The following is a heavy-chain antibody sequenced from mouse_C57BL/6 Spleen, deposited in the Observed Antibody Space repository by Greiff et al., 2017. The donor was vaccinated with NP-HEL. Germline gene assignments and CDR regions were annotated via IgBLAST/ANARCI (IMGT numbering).Heavy chain of an antibody. Sequence: MLVESGGGLVKPGGSLKLSCAASGFTFSSYTMSWVRQTPVQRLEWVATISGGGGNTYYPDSVKGRFTISRDNAKNALYLRMSSLRSEDTALYYCARQTGYFDYWGQGTTLTVSS. V-gene: IGHV5-9*01. CDR3: ARQTGYFDY. J-gene: IGHJ2*01. CDR2: ISGGGGNT. CDR1: GFTFSSYT.